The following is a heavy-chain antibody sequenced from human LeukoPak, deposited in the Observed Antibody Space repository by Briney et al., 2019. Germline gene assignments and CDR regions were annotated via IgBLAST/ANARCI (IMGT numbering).Heavy chain of an antibody. D-gene: IGHD6-19*01. V-gene: IGHV3-30-3*01. CDR1: GFTFSSYA. CDR2: ISYDGSNK. Sequence: GGSLRLSCAASGFTFSSYAMHWVRQAPGKGLEWVAVISYDGSNKYYADSVKGRFTISRDNSKNTLYLQMNSLRSEDTAVYYCARSVARRGRGLDYWGQGTLVTVSS. J-gene: IGHJ4*02. CDR3: ARSVARRGRGLDY.